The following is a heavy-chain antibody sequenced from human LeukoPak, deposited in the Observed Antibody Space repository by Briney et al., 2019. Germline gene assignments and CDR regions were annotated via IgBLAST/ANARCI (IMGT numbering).Heavy chain of an antibody. Sequence: ESLKISSKGSGYSVTSYWIAWVRRIPGKGVDWMGISYPGESDTRYSPAFQRQVTLSAPKSISTAYLQWSSLKASDSAMYYCARHTTNSSGWQEWGQGTLVTVSS. J-gene: IGHJ4*02. V-gene: IGHV5-51*01. CDR3: ARHTTNSSGWQE. CDR1: GYSVTSYW. D-gene: IGHD6-19*01. CDR2: SYPGESDT.